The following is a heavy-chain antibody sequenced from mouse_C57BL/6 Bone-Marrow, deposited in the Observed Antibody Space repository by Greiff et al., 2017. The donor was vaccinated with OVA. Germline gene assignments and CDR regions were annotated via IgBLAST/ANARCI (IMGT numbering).Heavy chain of an antibody. CDR2: IYPGNSDT. CDR3: TTTVVLSYWYFDV. D-gene: IGHD1-1*01. Sequence: EVQLQESGTVLARPGASVKMSCKTSGYTFTSYWMHWVKQRPGQGLEWIGAIYPGNSDTSYNQKFKGKAKLTAVTSASTAYMELSSLTNEDSAVYYCTTTVVLSYWYFDVWAQGPRSPSPQ. J-gene: IGHJ1*03. CDR1: GYTFTSYW. V-gene: IGHV1-5*01.